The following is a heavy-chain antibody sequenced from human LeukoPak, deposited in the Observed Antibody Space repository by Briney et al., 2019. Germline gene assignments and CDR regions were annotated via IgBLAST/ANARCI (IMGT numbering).Heavy chain of an antibody. V-gene: IGHV3-30*02. Sequence: PGGSLRLSCAASGFTFSSYGMHWVRQAPGKGLEWVAFIRYDGSNKYYADSVKGRFTISRDNSKNTLYLQMNSLRAEDTAVYYCARGINYAFDIWGQGTMVTVSS. J-gene: IGHJ3*02. CDR1: GFTFSSYG. CDR3: ARGINYAFDI. D-gene: IGHD1-7*01. CDR2: IRYDGSNK.